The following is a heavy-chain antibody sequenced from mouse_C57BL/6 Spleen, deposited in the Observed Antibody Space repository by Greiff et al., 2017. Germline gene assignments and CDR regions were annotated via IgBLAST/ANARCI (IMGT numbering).Heavy chain of an antibody. V-gene: IGHV1-7*01. CDR2: LNPCSGYT. CDR1: GYTFTSYW. D-gene: IGHD2-2*01. J-gene: IGHJ3*01. Sequence: QVHVKQSGAELAKPGASVTLSCKASGYTFTSYWMHWVKQSPGQGLEWIGNLNPCSGYTTYNPKFKDKATLTADKSSSTAYRLLISLTYEDSAVYYCARSFGGYDDWFAYWGQGTLGTVSA. CDR3: ARSFGGYDDWFAY.